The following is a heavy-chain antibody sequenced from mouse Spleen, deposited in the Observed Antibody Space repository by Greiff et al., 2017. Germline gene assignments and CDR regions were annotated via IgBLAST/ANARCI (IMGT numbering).Heavy chain of an antibody. CDR2: IHPSDSDT. J-gene: IGHJ2*01. Sequence: QVQLQQPGAELVKPGASVKVSCKASGYTFTSYWMHWVKQRPGQGLEWIGRIHPSDSDTNYNQKFKGKATLTVDKSSSTAYLQISSLTSEDSAVDYDAIGGYRYDETYGFDYWGQGTTLTVSS. D-gene: IGHD2-14*01. CDR3: AIGGYRYDETYGFDY. V-gene: IGHV1-74*01. CDR1: GYTFTSYW.